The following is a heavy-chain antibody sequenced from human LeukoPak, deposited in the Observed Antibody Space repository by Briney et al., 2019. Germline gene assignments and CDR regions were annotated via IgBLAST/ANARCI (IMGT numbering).Heavy chain of an antibody. CDR3: VKVGVWIAYSLDA. CDR1: GFPFSSYA. CDR2: ISSNGVST. Sequence: PGGSLRLSCSTSGFPFSSYAMHWVRQAPGKGLEYVSAISSNGVSTYYAESMKGRFTISRDNSKNTPYLQMSSLRIEDTAVYYCVKVGVWIAYSLDAWGQGTPVTVSS. D-gene: IGHD1-26*01. J-gene: IGHJ6*02. V-gene: IGHV3-64D*06.